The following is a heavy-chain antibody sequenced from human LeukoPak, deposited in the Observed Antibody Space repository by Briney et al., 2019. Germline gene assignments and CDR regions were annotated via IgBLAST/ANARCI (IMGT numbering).Heavy chain of an antibody. V-gene: IGHV4-59*01. Sequence: SETLPLTCTVSGGSISSYYWSWIRQPPGKGLEWIGYIYYSGSTNYNPSLKSRVTISVDTSKNQFSLKLSSVTAADTAVYYCARDSGGIPYYYGMDVWGQGTTVTVSS. CDR1: GGSISSYY. D-gene: IGHD2-15*01. J-gene: IGHJ6*02. CDR3: ARDSGGIPYYYGMDV. CDR2: IYYSGST.